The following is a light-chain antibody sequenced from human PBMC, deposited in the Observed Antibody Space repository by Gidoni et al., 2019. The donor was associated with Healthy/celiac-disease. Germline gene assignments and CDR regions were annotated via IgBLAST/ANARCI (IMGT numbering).Light chain of an antibody. V-gene: IGLV1-40*01. CDR1: SSNIGAGYD. CDR2: GNS. CDR3: QSYDSSLSGWV. Sequence: VTNSRTGSSSNIGAGYDVHWYQQLPGTAPKLLIYGNSNRPSGVPDRFSGSKSGTSASLAITGLQAEDEADYYCQSYDSSLSGWVFGGGTKLTVL. J-gene: IGLJ3*02.